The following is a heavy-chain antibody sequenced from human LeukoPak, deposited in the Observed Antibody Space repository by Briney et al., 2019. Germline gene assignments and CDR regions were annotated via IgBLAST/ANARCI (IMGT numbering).Heavy chain of an antibody. D-gene: IGHD4-23*01. Sequence: SETLSLTCTVSGGSVSSGSYYWSWIRQPPGKGLEWIGYIYYSGSTNYNPSLKSRVTISVDTSKNQFSLKLSSVTAADTAVYYCARDLPYGGNSWNYYYGMDVWGQGTTVTVSS. V-gene: IGHV4-61*01. CDR2: IYYSGST. J-gene: IGHJ6*02. CDR3: ARDLPYGGNSWNYYYGMDV. CDR1: GGSVSSGSYY.